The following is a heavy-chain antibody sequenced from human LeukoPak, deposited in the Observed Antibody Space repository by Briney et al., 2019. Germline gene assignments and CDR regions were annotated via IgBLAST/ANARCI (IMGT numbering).Heavy chain of an antibody. Sequence: GGSLRLSCAASGFIFSSYWMNWVRQAPGKGLEWVANIKEDGSAKYYVDSVKGRFTISRDNAKNSLYLQMNSVRAEDTAVYYCVMDMDVWGQGTTVTVSS. J-gene: IGHJ6*02. CDR3: VMDMDV. CDR1: GFIFSSYW. CDR2: IKEDGSAK. V-gene: IGHV3-7*05.